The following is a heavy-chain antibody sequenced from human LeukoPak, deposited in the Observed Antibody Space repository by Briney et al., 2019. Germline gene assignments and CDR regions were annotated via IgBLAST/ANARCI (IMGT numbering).Heavy chain of an antibody. CDR1: GFTFSSSA. V-gene: IGHV3-33*08. CDR3: ARDFAGAGDY. D-gene: IGHD1-26*01. Sequence: GGSLRLSCAASGFTFSSSAMSWVRQAPGKGLEWVAVIWYDGSNKYYADSVKGRFTISRDNSKNTLYLQMNSLRAEDTAVYYCARDFAGAGDYWGQGTLVTVSS. CDR2: IWYDGSNK. J-gene: IGHJ4*02.